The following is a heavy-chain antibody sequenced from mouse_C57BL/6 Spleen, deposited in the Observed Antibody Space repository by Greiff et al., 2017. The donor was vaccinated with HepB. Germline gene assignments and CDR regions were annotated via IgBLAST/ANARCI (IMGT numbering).Heavy chain of an antibody. CDR3: ARSDDYDDGYAMDY. D-gene: IGHD2-4*01. V-gene: IGHV1-81*01. CDR2: IYPRSGNT. CDR1: GYTFTSYG. Sequence: VQLQQSGAELARPGASVKLSCKASGYTFTSYGISWVKQRTGQGLEWIGEIYPRSGNTYYNEKFKGKATLTADKSSSTAYMELRSLTSEDSAVYFCARSDDYDDGYAMDYWGQGTSVTVSS. J-gene: IGHJ4*01.